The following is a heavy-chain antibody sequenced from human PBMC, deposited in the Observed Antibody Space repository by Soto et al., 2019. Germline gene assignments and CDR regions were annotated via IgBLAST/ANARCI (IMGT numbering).Heavy chain of an antibody. D-gene: IGHD6-13*01. J-gene: IGHJ6*03. CDR1: GYSFTSYW. CDR3: ARHVSSMDSSRSYYYYYMDV. Sequence: GESLKISCKGSGYSFTSYWIGWVRQMPGKGLEWMGIIYPGDSDTRYSPSFQGQVTISADKSISTAYLQWSSLKASDTAMYYCARHVSSMDSSRSYYYYYMDVWGKGTTVTVSS. V-gene: IGHV5-51*01. CDR2: IYPGDSDT.